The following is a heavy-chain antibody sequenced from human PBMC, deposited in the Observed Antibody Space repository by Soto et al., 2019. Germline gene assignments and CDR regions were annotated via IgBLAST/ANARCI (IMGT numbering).Heavy chain of an antibody. J-gene: IGHJ6*02. CDR1: GFTFSDYG. D-gene: IGHD2-15*01. V-gene: IGHV3-30*18. CDR2: ISYDGSKK. Sequence: QVQLVESGGGVLQPGRSLRLSCAASGFTFSDYGMHWVRQAPGKGLEWVAAISYDGSKKYSADSVKGRLTMSRDNSKNTLYLQMSSLRVEDTAVYYCAKPTAGWYLRLFSSLGVWGQGTTVTVS. CDR3: AKPTAGWYLRLFSSLGV.